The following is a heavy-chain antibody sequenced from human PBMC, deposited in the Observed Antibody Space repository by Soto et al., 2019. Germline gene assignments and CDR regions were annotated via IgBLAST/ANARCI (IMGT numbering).Heavy chain of an antibody. V-gene: IGHV1-8*01. J-gene: IGHJ5*02. CDR2: MNPNSGNT. D-gene: IGHD6-13*01. CDR3: ARGRYNSSRYRARGENWFDP. Sequence: QVQLVQTGAEVKKPGASVKVSCKASGYTFTSYDINWVRQATGQGLEWMGWMNPNSGNTGYAQKFQGRVTMTRNNSISTAYMELSSLRSEDTAVYYCARGRYNSSRYRARGENWFDPWGQGSLVAVSS. CDR1: GYTFTSYD.